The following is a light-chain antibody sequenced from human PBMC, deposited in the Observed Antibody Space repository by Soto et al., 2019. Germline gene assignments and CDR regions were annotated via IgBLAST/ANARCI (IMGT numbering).Light chain of an antibody. V-gene: IGKV1-5*03. CDR2: KAS. J-gene: IGKJ1*01. CDR3: QQYNSYPWT. CDR1: QSVSTW. Sequence: DIQMTQSPSTLSTSVRDTVTIACRASQSVSTWLAWYHQSPGKAPTLLISKASTLEAGVPSRFSGGGSGTEFTLTISNLHPEDIGTYYCQQYNSYPWTFGHGTTVEIK.